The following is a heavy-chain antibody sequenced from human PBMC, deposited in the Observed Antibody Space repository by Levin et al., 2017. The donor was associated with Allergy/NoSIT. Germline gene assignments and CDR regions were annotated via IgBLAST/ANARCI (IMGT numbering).Heavy chain of an antibody. J-gene: IGHJ4*02. Sequence: ASETLSLTCAVYGGSFGGYYWTWIRQPPGKGLQWIGDSNRGSTSYNASLKSRVTISEDTSKNQFSLKLKSVTAADTAVYYCARGFLEWRSPENFYFDSWGQGTPVIVSS. D-gene: IGHD3-3*01. CDR2: SNRGST. V-gene: IGHV4-34*01. CDR3: ARGFLEWRSPENFYFDS. CDR1: GGSFGGYY.